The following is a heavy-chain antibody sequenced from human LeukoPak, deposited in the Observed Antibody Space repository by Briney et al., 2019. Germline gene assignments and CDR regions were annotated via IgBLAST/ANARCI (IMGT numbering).Heavy chain of an antibody. Sequence: SETLSLTCTVSGVSISSYYWSWIRQPPGKGLEWIGYIYYSGSTNYNPSLKSRVTISVDTSKNQFSLKLSSVTAADTAVYYCARVRSAAGIDYWGQGTLVTVSS. D-gene: IGHD6-13*01. CDR2: IYYSGST. J-gene: IGHJ4*02. CDR3: ARVRSAAGIDY. CDR1: GVSISSYY. V-gene: IGHV4-59*01.